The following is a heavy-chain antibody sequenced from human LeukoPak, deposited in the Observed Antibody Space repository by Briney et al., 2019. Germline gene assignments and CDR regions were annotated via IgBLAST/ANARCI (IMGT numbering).Heavy chain of an antibody. D-gene: IGHD2-2*01. J-gene: IGHJ4*02. Sequence: ASVKVSCKASGGTFSSYAISWVRQAPGQGLEWMGWISADNGDTNYAHNLQGRVTMTTDTSTSTAYMELRSLRSDDTAVYYCARDTSCGSSTCCGDYWGQGTLVIVSS. CDR1: GGTFSSYA. V-gene: IGHV1-18*01. CDR2: ISADNGDT. CDR3: ARDTSCGSSTCCGDY.